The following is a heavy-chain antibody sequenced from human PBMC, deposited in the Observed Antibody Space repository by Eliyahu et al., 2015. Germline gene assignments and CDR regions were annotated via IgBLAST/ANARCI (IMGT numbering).Heavy chain of an antibody. CDR2: VTATGATT. CDR3: VKDREHSGYYSVGYFDY. D-gene: IGHD3-3*01. Sequence: EVQVLESGGALVQPGGSLRLSCAASGFXFKXYAMXWFXQSPGRGLEWLSAVTATGATTYYADSVRGRFTISRDNSNNTLYLQMDSLRAEDTAIYHCVKDREHSGYYSVGYFDYWGQGTQVTVSS. CDR1: GFXFKXYA. V-gene: IGHV3-23*01. J-gene: IGHJ4*02.